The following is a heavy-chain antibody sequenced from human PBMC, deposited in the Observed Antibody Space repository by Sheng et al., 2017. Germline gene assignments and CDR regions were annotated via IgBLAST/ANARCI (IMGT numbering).Heavy chain of an antibody. J-gene: IGHJ4*02. CDR2: IWYDGTKK. Sequence: QVQLVESGGGVVQPGRSLRLSCGASGFIFRNYGMHWVRQAPGKGLEWVAVIWYDGTKKYYADSVKGRFTVSRDNSKNTLDLEMNSLRAEDTAMYYCARGENGEMATIEYGGQGTLVTVSS. CDR1: GFIFRNYG. D-gene: IGHD3-10*01. V-gene: IGHV3-33*01. CDR3: ARGENGEMATIEY.